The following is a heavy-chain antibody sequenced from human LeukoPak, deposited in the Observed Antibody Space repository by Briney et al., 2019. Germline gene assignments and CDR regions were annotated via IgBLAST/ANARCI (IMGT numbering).Heavy chain of an antibody. CDR2: INTNTGNP. CDR1: GYTFTSYA. D-gene: IGHD2-8*01. J-gene: IGHJ4*02. Sequence: GASVKVSCKASGYTFTSYAMNWVRQAPGQGLEWMGWINTNTGNPTYAQGFTGRFVFSLDTSVSTAYLQISSLKAEDTAVYYCAGGGRYCTNGVCPWGHIVVVTAGLFDYWGQGTLVTVSS. V-gene: IGHV7-4-1*02. CDR3: AGGGRYCTNGVCPWGHIVVVTAGLFDY.